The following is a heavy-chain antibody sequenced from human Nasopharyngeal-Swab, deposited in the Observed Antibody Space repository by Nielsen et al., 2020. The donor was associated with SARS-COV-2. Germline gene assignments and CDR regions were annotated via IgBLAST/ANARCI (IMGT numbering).Heavy chain of an antibody. Sequence: GESLKISCAASGFNFNYYSMNWVRQAPGKGLEWVSYITSSSGIIYYADSVKGRFTISRDNSKNTLYLQMNSLRIEDTAVYYCAREGVKYQVLHNWFDSWGQGTLVTVSS. J-gene: IGHJ5*01. CDR3: AREGVKYQVLHNWFDS. D-gene: IGHD4/OR15-4a*01. CDR1: GFNFNYYS. CDR2: ITSSSGII. V-gene: IGHV3-48*01.